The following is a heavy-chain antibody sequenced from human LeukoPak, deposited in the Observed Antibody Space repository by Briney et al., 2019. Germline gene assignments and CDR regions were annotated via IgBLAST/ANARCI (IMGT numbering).Heavy chain of an antibody. D-gene: IGHD3-22*01. J-gene: IGHJ6*02. CDR2: IKQDGSEK. V-gene: IGHV3-7*03. CDR3: ARVWGYYDSSGYLGIYYYFGMDV. CDR1: GFTFSSYW. Sequence: GGSLRLSCVASGFTFSSYWMSWVRQAPGKGLEWVANIKQDGSEKYYVDSVKGRFTISRDNAKNSLYLQMNSLRAEDTAVYYCARVWGYYDSSGYLGIYYYFGMDVWGQGTMVTVSS.